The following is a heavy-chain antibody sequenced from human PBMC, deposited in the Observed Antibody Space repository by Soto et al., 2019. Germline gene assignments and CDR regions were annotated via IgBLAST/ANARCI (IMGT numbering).Heavy chain of an antibody. CDR2: ISGSGGST. Sequence: GGSLRLSCAASGFTFSSYAMSWVRQAPGKGLEWVSAISGSGGSTYYADSVKGRFTISRDNSKITLYLQMNSLRAEDTAVYYCATPLPGGDYYYYGMDVWGQGTTVTVSS. CDR3: ATPLPGGDYYYYGMDV. J-gene: IGHJ6*02. CDR1: GFTFSSYA. V-gene: IGHV3-23*01. D-gene: IGHD3-10*01.